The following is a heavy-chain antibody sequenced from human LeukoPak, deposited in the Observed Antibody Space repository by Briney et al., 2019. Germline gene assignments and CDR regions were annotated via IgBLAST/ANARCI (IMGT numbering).Heavy chain of an antibody. CDR2: IYYSGST. CDR1: GGSISSYY. V-gene: IGHV4-59*01. J-gene: IGHJ3*02. D-gene: IGHD1/OR15-1a*01. CDR3: ARNKPLDPFDI. Sequence: PSETLSLTCTVPGGSISSYYWSWIRQPPGKGLEYIGYIYYSGSTNYNPSLKSRVTMSLDTSKNQFSLKLNGVTAADTAVYYCARNKPLDPFDIWGQGTMVTVSS.